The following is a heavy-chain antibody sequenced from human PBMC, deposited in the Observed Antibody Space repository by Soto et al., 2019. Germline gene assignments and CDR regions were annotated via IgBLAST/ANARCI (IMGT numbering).Heavy chain of an antibody. CDR3: ATGATLFGVVIPFLDF. J-gene: IGHJ4*02. CDR2: IYYRGST. D-gene: IGHD3-3*01. Sequence: PSETLSLTCTVSGGSISTYYWSWIRQPPGKGLEWIGYIYYRGSTSYNPSLKSRLTISEDTSKNQFSLELTSVTAADTAIYYCATGATLFGVVIPFLDFWGQGALVTVSS. V-gene: IGHV4-59*04. CDR1: GGSISTYY.